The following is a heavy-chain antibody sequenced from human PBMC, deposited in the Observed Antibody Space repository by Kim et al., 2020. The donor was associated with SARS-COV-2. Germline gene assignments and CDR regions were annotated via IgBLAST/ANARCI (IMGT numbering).Heavy chain of an antibody. CDR3: AKSGGKWYDRG. J-gene: IGHJ4*02. D-gene: IGHD1-1*01. Sequence: SETLSLTCAVYGVSFDGYYWSWIRQPPGKGLEWIGKINHRGSANYNPSLKSRVTISLDTSKNQFSLKLTSVTAADTAVYYCAKSGGKWYDRGWGQGTLVTVSS. V-gene: IGHV4-34*01. CDR1: GVSFDGYY. CDR2: INHRGSA.